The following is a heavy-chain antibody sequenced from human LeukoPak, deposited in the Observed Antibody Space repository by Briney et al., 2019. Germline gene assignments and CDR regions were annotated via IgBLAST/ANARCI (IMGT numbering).Heavy chain of an antibody. J-gene: IGHJ3*02. CDR3: ARESPEDAFDI. Sequence: ASVTVSCKASGYTFTGYYMHWVRHAPGQGLEWMGRINPSSGGTNYPQKFQGRVTMTRGTSMGTAYMELSRLRSDDTAVYYCARESPEDAFDIWGQGTMVTVSS. V-gene: IGHV1-2*06. CDR1: GYTFTGYY. CDR2: INPSSGGT.